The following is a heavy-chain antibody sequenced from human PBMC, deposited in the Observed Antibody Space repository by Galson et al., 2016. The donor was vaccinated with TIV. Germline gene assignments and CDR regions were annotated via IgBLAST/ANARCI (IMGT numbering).Heavy chain of an antibody. V-gene: IGHV5-51*03. Sequence: QSGAEVKEPGESLKISCKGSGYRFSNYWIAWVRQMPGKGLEWMGVIYPVDSDTRYSPSFQGQVTISADKSISTAYLQWNSLKASDSAIYYCARERDSGYAYYFDFWGQGTLVTVS. J-gene: IGHJ4*02. D-gene: IGHD6-25*01. CDR3: ARERDSGYAYYFDF. CDR1: GYRFSNYW. CDR2: IYPVDSDT.